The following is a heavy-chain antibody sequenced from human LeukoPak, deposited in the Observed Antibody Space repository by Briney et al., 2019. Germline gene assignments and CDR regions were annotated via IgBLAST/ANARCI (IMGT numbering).Heavy chain of an antibody. CDR1: GYTFTGYY. CDR2: INPDNGGT. D-gene: IGHD5-12*01. J-gene: IGHJ4*02. V-gene: IGHV1-2*02. CDR3: ARDPSNSGYDYLYYFDY. Sequence: GASVTVSCKASGYTFTGYYTHWVRQAPGQGLEWMGWINPDNGGTNYAQKFQGRVTMTRDMSISTAYMELSRLRSDDTAVYYCARDPSNSGYDYLYYFDYWGQGTLVTVSS.